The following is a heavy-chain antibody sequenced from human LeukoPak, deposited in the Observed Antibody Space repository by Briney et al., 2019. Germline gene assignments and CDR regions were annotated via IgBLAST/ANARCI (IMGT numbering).Heavy chain of an antibody. CDR3: ARHIGGGIEDMDV. Sequence: SETLSLTCTVSGGSIGTYYWSWVRQSPGKGLEWIGYTYVTGNRYNPYLQSRVTISVDTSRNQFFLKMSSVTAADTAVYYCARHIGGGIEDMDVWGKGTKVTVSS. CDR1: GGSIGTYY. D-gene: IGHD3-16*02. J-gene: IGHJ6*03. V-gene: IGHV4-59*08. CDR2: TYVTGN.